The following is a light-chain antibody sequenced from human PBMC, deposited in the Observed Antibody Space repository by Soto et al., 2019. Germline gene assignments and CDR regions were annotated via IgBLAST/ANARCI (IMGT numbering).Light chain of an antibody. CDR3: QQYGNSPIT. CDR2: GAS. Sequence: ENVLSQSPGTLSLYPGERATLSCRASQSVSSSHLAWYQQKPGQAPRLLISGASSRATGIPDRFTGSGSGTDFTLTISRLEPEDFAVYYCQQYGNSPITFGQGTRLEIK. J-gene: IGKJ5*01. V-gene: IGKV3-20*01. CDR1: QSVSSSH.